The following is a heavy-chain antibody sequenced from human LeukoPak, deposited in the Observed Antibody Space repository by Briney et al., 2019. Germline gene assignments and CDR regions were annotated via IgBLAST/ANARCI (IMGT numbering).Heavy chain of an antibody. CDR3: TRRYGYCSSTSCYALDY. D-gene: IGHD2-2*01. CDR1: GFTFSGPA. CDR2: IRSKANSYAT. Sequence: GGSPRLSCAASGFTFSGPAMHWVRQASGKGLEWVGRIRSKANSYATAYAASVKGRFTISRDDSKNTAYLQMSSLKTEDTAVYYCTRRYGYCSSTSCYALDYWGQGTLVTVSS. V-gene: IGHV3-73*01. J-gene: IGHJ4*02.